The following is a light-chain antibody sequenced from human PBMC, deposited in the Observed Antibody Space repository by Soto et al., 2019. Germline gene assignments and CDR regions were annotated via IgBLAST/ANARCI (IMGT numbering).Light chain of an antibody. CDR1: QSVSSSY. V-gene: IGKV3-20*01. CDR2: GAS. J-gene: IGKJ5*01. Sequence: IVLTQSPGPLSLSPGERATLSCKSSQSVSSSYLAWYQQKPGQAPRLLIYGASTRATGIPARFSGSGSGTECTLTISSLQSEDSAVYFCQQYTGPPTTLGQGTRLEIK. CDR3: QQYTGPPTT.